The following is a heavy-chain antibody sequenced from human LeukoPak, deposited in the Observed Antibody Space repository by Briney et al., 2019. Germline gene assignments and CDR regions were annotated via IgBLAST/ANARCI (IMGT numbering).Heavy chain of an antibody. V-gene: IGHV1-46*01. CDR2: INPSGGST. J-gene: IGHJ3*02. CDR1: GGTFSSYA. Sequence: ASVKVSCKASGGTFSSYAISWVRLAPGQGLEWMGIINPSGGSTSYAQKFQGRVTMTRDTSTSTVYMELSSLRSEDTAVYYCASSPPLLWFGESTGAFDIWGQGTMVTVSS. D-gene: IGHD3-10*01. CDR3: ASSPPLLWFGESTGAFDI.